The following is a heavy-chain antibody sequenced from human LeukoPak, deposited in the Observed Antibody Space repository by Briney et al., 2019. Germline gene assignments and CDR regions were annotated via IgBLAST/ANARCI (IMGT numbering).Heavy chain of an antibody. Sequence: ASVKVSCKASGYSFTNYGVAWVRQAPGQGPEWMGWISAKNGNANYAQQFQGRVTMTIETSTNTAYMGLRSLRSDDTAVYYCARDLNGGLIGYWGQGTLVTVSS. CDR3: ARDLNGGLIGY. V-gene: IGHV1-18*01. CDR1: GYSFTNYG. CDR2: ISAKNGNA. J-gene: IGHJ4*02. D-gene: IGHD2-8*01.